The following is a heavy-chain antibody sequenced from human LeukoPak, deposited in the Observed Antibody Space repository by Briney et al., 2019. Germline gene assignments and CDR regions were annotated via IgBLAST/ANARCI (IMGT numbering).Heavy chain of an antibody. J-gene: IGHJ4*02. CDR2: IYYSGST. CDR1: GGSISSYY. D-gene: IGHD6-19*01. V-gene: IGHV4-59*01. Sequence: KPSETLSLTCTVSGGSISSYYWSWIRQPPGKGLEWIGYIYYSGSTNYDPSLKSRVTISVDTSKNQFSLKLSSVTAADTAVYYCARGSGWSPPGIFDYWGQGTLVTVSS. CDR3: ARGSGWSPPGIFDY.